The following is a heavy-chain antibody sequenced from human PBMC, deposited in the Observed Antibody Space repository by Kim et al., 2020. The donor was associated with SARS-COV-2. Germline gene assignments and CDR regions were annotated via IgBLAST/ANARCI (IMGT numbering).Heavy chain of an antibody. J-gene: IGHJ4*02. D-gene: IGHD6-13*01. CDR2: INPSGGST. CDR1: GYTFTSYY. CDR3: ARRGAGRVILDY. V-gene: IGHV1-46*01. Sequence: ASVKVSCKASGYTFTSYYLHWVRQAPGQGLEWMGIINPSGGSTSYAQKFQGRVTMTRDTSTSTVYMELSSLRSEDTAVYYCARRGAGRVILDYWGQGTLVTVSS.